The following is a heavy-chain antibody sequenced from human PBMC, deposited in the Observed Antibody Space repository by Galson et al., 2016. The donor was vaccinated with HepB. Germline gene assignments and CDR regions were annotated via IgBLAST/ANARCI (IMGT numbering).Heavy chain of an antibody. Sequence: SLRLSCAASGFTFSSYGMGWVRQTPGKRLEWVSTISGTDTSTYYVESVKGRFTISRDNSENTLYLQMNSLRAEDTAVYYCARGRGANYKDAFDMWGQGTMVTVSS. V-gene: IGHV3-23*01. CDR3: ARGRGANYKDAFDM. CDR1: GFTFSSYG. J-gene: IGHJ3*02. CDR2: ISGTDTST. D-gene: IGHD5-24*01.